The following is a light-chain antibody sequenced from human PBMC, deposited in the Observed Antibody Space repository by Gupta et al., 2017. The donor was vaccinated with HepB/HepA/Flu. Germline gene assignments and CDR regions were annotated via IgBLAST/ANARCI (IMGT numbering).Light chain of an antibody. V-gene: IGLV2-11*01. J-gene: IGLJ1*01. CDR3: CSYAGRYV. CDR1: SSDVGGNNY. Sequence: QSALTQPRPVSGTPGQSVTISCTGGSSDVGGNNYVSWYQHHPGKAPKLIIYHVSKRPSGVPDRFSGSKSGNTASLTISGLQAEDEADYYCCSYAGRYVFGSGTKVTVL. CDR2: HVS.